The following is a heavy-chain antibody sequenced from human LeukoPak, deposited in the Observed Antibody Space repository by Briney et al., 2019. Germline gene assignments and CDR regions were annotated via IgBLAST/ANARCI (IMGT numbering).Heavy chain of an antibody. V-gene: IGHV3-30-3*01. CDR1: GFTFSSYA. Sequence: GGSLRLSCAASGFTFSSYAMHWVRQAPGKGLEWVAVISYDGSNKHYADSVKGRFTISRDNSKNTMYLQMNSLRAEDTAVYYCARDGGNYYGSGSYLGVLDYWGQGTLVTVSS. CDR3: ARDGGNYYGSGSYLGVLDY. CDR2: ISYDGSNK. D-gene: IGHD3-10*01. J-gene: IGHJ4*02.